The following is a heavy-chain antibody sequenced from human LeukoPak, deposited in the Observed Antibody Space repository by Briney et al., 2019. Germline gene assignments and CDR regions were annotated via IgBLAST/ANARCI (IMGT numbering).Heavy chain of an antibody. Sequence: GASVKVSCKASGYTFTSYGISWVRQAPGQGLEWMGWISAYNGNTNYAQKPQGRVTMTTDTSTSTAYMELRSLRADDTAVYYCARDNSMITFGGDQFDYWGQGTLVTVSS. D-gene: IGHD3-16*01. CDR3: ARDNSMITFGGDQFDY. CDR1: GYTFTSYG. CDR2: ISAYNGNT. J-gene: IGHJ4*02. V-gene: IGHV1-18*01.